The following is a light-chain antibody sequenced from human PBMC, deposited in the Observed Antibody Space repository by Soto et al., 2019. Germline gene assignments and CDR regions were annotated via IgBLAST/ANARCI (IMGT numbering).Light chain of an antibody. J-gene: IGLJ1*01. CDR3: CSYAGSTTYV. CDR2: EVS. Sequence: LTQPASVSGSPGQSITISCTGTSSDIGGYNFVSWYQQHPGKAPKLIIYEVSGRPSGVSNRFSGSKSGNTASLTISGLQAEDEADYYCCSYAGSTTYVFGTGTKVTVL. CDR1: SSDIGGYNF. V-gene: IGLV2-23*02.